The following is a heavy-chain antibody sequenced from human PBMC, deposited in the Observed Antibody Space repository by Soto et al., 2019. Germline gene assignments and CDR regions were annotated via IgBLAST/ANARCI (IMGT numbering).Heavy chain of an antibody. Sequence: GSLRLSCAASGFTFRSYALSWVRQAPGKGLEWVSGTFSGGGTYYADSVKGRLTISRDNSKNTLYLQMNSLRAEDTAVYYCAREAKGRTVTMMIDFWGQGTLVTVSS. CDR3: AREAKGRTVTMMIDF. CDR2: TFSGGGT. CDR1: GFTFRSYA. D-gene: IGHD4-17*01. J-gene: IGHJ4*02. V-gene: IGHV3-23*01.